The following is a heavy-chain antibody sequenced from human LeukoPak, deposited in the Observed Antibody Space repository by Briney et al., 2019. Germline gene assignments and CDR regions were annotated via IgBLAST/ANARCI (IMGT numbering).Heavy chain of an antibody. J-gene: IGHJ5*02. CDR2: IKSKAHGGRT. CDR3: TRAGRAYNYGYWWFDP. Sequence: GGSLRLSCTTSGFTFEDYAMSWVRQAPGKGLDWVGFIKSKAHGGRTEYAASVKDRFIVSRDDSKSIVYLQMNGLKTEDTGVYYCTRAGRAYNYGYWWFDPWGQGSLVTVSS. V-gene: IGHV3-49*04. D-gene: IGHD5-18*01. CDR1: GFTFEDYA.